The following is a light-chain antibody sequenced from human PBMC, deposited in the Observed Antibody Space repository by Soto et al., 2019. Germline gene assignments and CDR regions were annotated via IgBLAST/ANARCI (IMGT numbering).Light chain of an antibody. J-gene: IGKJ4*01. CDR1: LPISNY. CDR2: DPS. V-gene: IGKV1-27*01. CDR3: QKYNGAHLT. Sequence: DIQMTQSPSSLSASVGDRVTITCRASLPISNYLAWYQQKPGKIPNLLIYDPSTVQAGVASRFIGSGSGADFTLTIGRLEPEDVAASYCQKYNGAHLTFGGGTKVEIK.